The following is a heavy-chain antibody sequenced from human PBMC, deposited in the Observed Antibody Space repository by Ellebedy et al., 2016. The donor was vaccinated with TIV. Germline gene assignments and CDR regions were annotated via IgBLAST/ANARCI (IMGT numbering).Heavy chain of an antibody. D-gene: IGHD2-2*01. CDR1: GFTFSSYS. CDR3: ARDGTYASDY. CDR2: ISSSSSYI. J-gene: IGHJ4*02. Sequence: GESLKISXAASGFTFSSYSMNWVRQAPGKGLEWVSSISSSSSYIYYADSVKGRFTISRDNAKNSLYLQMNSLRAEDTAVYYCARDGTYASDYWGQGTLVTVSS. V-gene: IGHV3-21*01.